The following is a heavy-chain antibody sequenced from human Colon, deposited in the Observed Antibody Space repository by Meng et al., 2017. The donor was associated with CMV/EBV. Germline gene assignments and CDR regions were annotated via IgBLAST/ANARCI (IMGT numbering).Heavy chain of an antibody. V-gene: IGHV3-15*01. CDR2: IKRETDGGTT. Sequence: GESLKISCAGSGFSFSSFAISWVRQAPGKGLEWVGRIKRETDGGTTDYAAPVKGRFTISRDDSKNTLYLQMNSLKTEDTAVYYCTTDPAGYGSGSYYVYYYYYGMDVWGQGTTVTVSS. CDR3: TTDPAGYGSGSYYVYYYYYGMDV. D-gene: IGHD3-10*01. J-gene: IGHJ6*02. CDR1: GFSFSSFA.